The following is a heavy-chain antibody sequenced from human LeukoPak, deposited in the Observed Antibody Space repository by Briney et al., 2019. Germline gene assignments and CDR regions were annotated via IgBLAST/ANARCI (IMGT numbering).Heavy chain of an antibody. Sequence: GGSLRLSCAASGFTFSNAWMSWVRQAPGKGLEWVANIKQDGSEKYYVDSVKGRFTISRDNAKNSLYLQMNSLRAEDTAVYYCARSPSGSYNYWGQGTLVTVSS. CDR3: ARSPSGSYNY. J-gene: IGHJ4*02. CDR1: GFTFSNAW. CDR2: IKQDGSEK. D-gene: IGHD1-26*01. V-gene: IGHV3-7*01.